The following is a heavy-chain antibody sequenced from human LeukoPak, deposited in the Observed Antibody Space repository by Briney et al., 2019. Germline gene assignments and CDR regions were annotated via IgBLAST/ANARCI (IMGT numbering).Heavy chain of an antibody. J-gene: IGHJ3*02. CDR3: ARESPNRLRYFDWLEAFDI. V-gene: IGHV1-3*01. D-gene: IGHD3-9*01. CDR1: GCTFTSYA. CDR2: INAGNGNT. Sequence: ASVKVSCKASGCTFTSYAMHWVRQAPGQRLEWMGWINAGNGNTKYSQKFQGRVTITRDTSASTAYMELSSLRSEDTAVYYCARESPNRLRYFDWLEAFDIWGQGTMVTVSS.